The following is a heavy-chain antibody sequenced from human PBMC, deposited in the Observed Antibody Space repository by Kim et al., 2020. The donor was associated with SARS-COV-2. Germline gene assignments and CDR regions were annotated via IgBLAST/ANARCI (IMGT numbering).Heavy chain of an antibody. J-gene: IGHJ6*02. CDR2: IYYSGST. CDR3: ARVTGYSSSGTMDV. CDR1: GGSISSGGYY. Sequence: SETLSLTCTVSGGSISSGGYYWSWIRQHPGKGLEWIGYIYYSGSTYYNPSLKSRVTISVDTSKNQFSLKLSSVTAADTAVYYCARVTGYSSSGTMDVWGHGTTVTVSS. D-gene: IGHD6-13*01. V-gene: IGHV4-31*03.